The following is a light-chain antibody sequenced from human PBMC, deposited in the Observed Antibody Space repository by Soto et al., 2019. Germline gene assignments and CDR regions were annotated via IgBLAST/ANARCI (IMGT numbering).Light chain of an antibody. Sequence: DIHMTQSPSTLSASVGDRVTITCRASQSVDSWLAWYQQKPGKAPKLLIYDASSLESGVPSRFSGSRSGTQFTLTISSLQSDDSATYYCQQYDTYWETFGQGTKVDIK. CDR3: QQYDTYWET. CDR2: DAS. J-gene: IGKJ1*01. CDR1: QSVDSW. V-gene: IGKV1-5*01.